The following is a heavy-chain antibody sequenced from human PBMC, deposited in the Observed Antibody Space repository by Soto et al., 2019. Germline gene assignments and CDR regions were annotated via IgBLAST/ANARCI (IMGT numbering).Heavy chain of an antibody. CDR3: ARAAGTTLAYYYGMDV. CDR1: GDSVSSNSAA. CDR2: TYYRSKWYN. D-gene: IGHD1-7*01. Sequence: SQTLSLTCAISGDSVSSNSAAWNWIRQSPSRGLEWLGRTYYRSKWYNDYAVSVKSRITINPDTSKNQFSLQLNSVTPEDTAVYYCARAAGTTLAYYYGMDVWGQGTTVTVSS. V-gene: IGHV6-1*01. J-gene: IGHJ6*02.